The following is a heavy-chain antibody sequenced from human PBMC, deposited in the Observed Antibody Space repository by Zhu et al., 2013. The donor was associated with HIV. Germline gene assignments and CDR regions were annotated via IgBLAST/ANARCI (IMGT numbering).Heavy chain of an antibody. D-gene: IGHD3-9*01. CDR1: GGTFRSYV. J-gene: IGHJ6*02. CDR3: ARNYDILTGHHYYYYAMDV. Sequence: QVQLVQSGAEVKKSGSSVKVSCKVSGGTFRSYVISWVRQAPGQGLEWMGGIIPNLGTSIHAQKFQGRVTFAADESTSTAYMELSSLRPEDTAVYFCARNYDILTGHHYYYYAMDVWGQGTTVTVSS. CDR2: IIPNLGTS. V-gene: IGHV1-69*11.